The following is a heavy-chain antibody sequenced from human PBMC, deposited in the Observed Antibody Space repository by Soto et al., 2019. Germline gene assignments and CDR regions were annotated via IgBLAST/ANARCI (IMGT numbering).Heavy chain of an antibody. J-gene: IGHJ5*02. D-gene: IGHD2-15*01. CDR1: GFTFDDYG. CDR2: INWNGGST. Sequence: GGSLRLSCAASGFTFDDYGMSWVRQAPGKGLEWVSGINWNGGSTGYADSVKGRFTISRDNAKNSLYLQMNSLRAEDTALYHCARDLCSGGSCDNWFDPWGQGTLVTVSS. V-gene: IGHV3-20*01. CDR3: ARDLCSGGSCDNWFDP.